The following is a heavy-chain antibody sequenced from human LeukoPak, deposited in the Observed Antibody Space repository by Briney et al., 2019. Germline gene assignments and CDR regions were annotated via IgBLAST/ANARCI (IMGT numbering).Heavy chain of an antibody. V-gene: IGHV4-38-2*02. CDR2: IYYSGST. Sequence: GSLRLSCAASGFTFSDYYMSWIRQAPGKGLEWIGSIYYSGSTYYNPSLKSRVTISVDTSKNQLSLKLSSVTAADTAVYYCARDRIALDWFDPWGQGTLVTVSS. J-gene: IGHJ5*02. CDR1: GFTFSDYY. D-gene: IGHD6-13*01. CDR3: ARDRIALDWFDP.